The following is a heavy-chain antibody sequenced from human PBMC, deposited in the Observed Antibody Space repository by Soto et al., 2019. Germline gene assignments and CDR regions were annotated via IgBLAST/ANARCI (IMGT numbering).Heavy chain of an antibody. CDR2: ISGSGGTT. J-gene: IGHJ4*02. CDR3: ARDGQYDLLTGQWAPFDY. V-gene: IGHV3-23*01. CDR1: GFTFSSYA. Sequence: GGSLRLSCAASGFTFSSYAMSWVRLTPGKRLEWVSSISGSGGTTHYADSVKGRFTISRDNSKNTLYLQVNSLRAEDTAEYYCARDGQYDLLTGQWAPFDYWGQGTLVTVSS. D-gene: IGHD3-9*01.